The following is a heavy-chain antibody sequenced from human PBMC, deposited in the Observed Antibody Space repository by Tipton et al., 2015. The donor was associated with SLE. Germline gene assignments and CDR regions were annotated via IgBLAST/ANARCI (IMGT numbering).Heavy chain of an antibody. D-gene: IGHD6-13*01. CDR2: IYYSGSI. CDR1: GGSISSHY. CDR3: ARRGVLGGYFTPLVYFDL. J-gene: IGHJ2*01. Sequence: TLSLTCTVSGGSISSHYWSWIRQPPGKGLEWIGYIYYSGSISYNPSLKSRVTISVDTSKNQFSLKLSSVTAADTAVYYCARRGVLGGYFTPLVYFDLWGRGTLVTVST. V-gene: IGHV4-59*11.